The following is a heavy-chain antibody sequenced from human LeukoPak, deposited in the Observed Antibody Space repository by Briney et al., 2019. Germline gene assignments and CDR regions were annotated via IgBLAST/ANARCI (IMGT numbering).Heavy chain of an antibody. D-gene: IGHD2-21*02. CDR3: ATATCCGDCYIDY. J-gene: IGHJ4*02. CDR1: GFTFSSYW. Sequence: GGSLRLSCAASGFTFSSYWMSWVRQAPGKGLEWVANIKQDGSEKYYVDSVKGRFTISRDNAKNSLYLQMNSLRAEDTAVYYCATATCCGDCYIDYWGQGTLVTVSS. CDR2: IKQDGSEK. V-gene: IGHV3-7*01.